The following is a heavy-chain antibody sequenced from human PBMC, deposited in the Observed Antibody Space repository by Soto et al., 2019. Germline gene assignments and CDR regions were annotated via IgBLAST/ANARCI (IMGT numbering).Heavy chain of an antibody. V-gene: IGHV3-23*01. CDR3: ARDQVGSTHHWFDP. D-gene: IGHD1-26*01. CDR2: VTRIGGDT. CDR1: GFTFTSYA. J-gene: IGHJ5*02. Sequence: EVQLLESGGDLVQPGGSLRLSCAASGFTFTSYAMSWVRQAPGRGLEWVSGVTRIGGDTYYADSVKCRFTISRDDSKNTVYLQLNSLRPEDTAVYYCARDQVGSTHHWFDPWCQGTLVTVSS.